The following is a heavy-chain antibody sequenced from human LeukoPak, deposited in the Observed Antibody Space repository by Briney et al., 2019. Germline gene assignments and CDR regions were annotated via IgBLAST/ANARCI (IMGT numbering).Heavy chain of an antibody. D-gene: IGHD5-24*01. J-gene: IGHJ4*02. CDR2: INHSGST. CDR1: GGSFSGYY. Sequence: PSETLSLTCAVYGGSFSGYYWSWIRQPPGKGLEWIGEINHSGSTNYNPSLKSRVTISVDTSKNQFSLKLSSVTAADTAVYYCARRGEMATITRGYFDYWGQGTLVTVSS. V-gene: IGHV4-34*01. CDR3: ARRGEMATITRGYFDY.